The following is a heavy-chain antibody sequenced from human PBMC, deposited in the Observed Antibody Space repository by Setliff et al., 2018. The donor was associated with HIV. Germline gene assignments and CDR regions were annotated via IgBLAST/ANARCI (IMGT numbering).Heavy chain of an antibody. CDR2: VSYTGTT. J-gene: IGHJ4*02. V-gene: IGHV4-30-4*08. CDR1: GASIRSGDYY. D-gene: IGHD2-2*01. CDR3: ARQSTTSRDFDS. Sequence: SETLSLTCSVSGASIRSGDYYWGWIRQPPGKGLEWIGFVSYTGTTRYSPSLRSRISISIDASKNKFSLQQSSVTAADTAVYYCARQSTTSRDFDSWGQGTLVTVSS.